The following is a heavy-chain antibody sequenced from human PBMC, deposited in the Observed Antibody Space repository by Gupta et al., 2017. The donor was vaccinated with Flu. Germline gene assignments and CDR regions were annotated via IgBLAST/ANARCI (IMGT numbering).Heavy chain of an antibody. CDR3: ARGNSQYYYYGMDF. V-gene: IGHV4-34*01. D-gene: IGHD1-1*01. CDR2: INYGGST. J-gene: IGHJ6*02. CDR1: GGSFSGYY. Sequence: QVQLQQWGAGLVQPSETLSLTCGVYGGSFSGYYCSWVRQPPGKGLEWIGDINYGGSTNYNPSLKSRVTISVDTSKDQFSLKLISMTAADTAVYYCARGNSQYYYYGMDFWGPGTTVTVSS.